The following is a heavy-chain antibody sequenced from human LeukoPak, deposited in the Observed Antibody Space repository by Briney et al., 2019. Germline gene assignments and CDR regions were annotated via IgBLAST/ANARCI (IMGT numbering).Heavy chain of an antibody. V-gene: IGHV3-48*01. J-gene: IGHJ6*02. CDR1: GFTFSSYS. Sequence: GGSLRLSCAASGFTFSSYSMNWVRQAPGEGLEWVSYISSSSSTIYYADSVKGRFTISRDNAKNSLYLQMNSLRAEYTAVYYCARALGGMDVWGQGTTVTVSS. CDR2: ISSSSSTI. D-gene: IGHD7-27*01. CDR3: ARALGGMDV.